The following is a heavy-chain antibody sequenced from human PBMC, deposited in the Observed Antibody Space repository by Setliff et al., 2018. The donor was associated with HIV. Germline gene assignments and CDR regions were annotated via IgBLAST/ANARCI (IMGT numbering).Heavy chain of an antibody. CDR2: IYYSGST. V-gene: IGHV4-59*11. D-gene: IGHD3-10*01. CDR1: GGSISSHY. CDR3: ARTSGSDRLNWFDP. Sequence: PSETLSLTCIVSGGSISSHYWSWIRQPPGKGLEWIGYIYYSGSTTYNPSLKGRVTISVDTSKNQFSLRLRSVTAADTAVYYCARTSGSDRLNWFDPWGQGTLVTVS. J-gene: IGHJ5*02.